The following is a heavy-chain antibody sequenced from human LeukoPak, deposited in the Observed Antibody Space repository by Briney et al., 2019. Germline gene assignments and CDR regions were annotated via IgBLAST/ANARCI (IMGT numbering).Heavy chain of an antibody. CDR2: INHSGYT. CDR3: TRMTTGHDY. CDR1: GVSFNDYY. J-gene: IGHJ4*02. D-gene: IGHD4-17*01. V-gene: IGHV4-34*01. Sequence: SETLSLTCAVSGVSFNDYYWSWVRQTPGKGLEWIGEINHSGYTNDSPSLKSRVTLSIDTSRKQFSLNVRSVTVADTGIYYCTRMTTGHDYWGQGTLVTVSS.